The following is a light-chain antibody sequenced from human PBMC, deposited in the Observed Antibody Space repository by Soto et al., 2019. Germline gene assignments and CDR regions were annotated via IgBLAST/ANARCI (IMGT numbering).Light chain of an antibody. CDR3: QQSYGNPLT. J-gene: IGKJ4*01. Sequence: DMEMTQSPSSLSASVGDRVTITCRASQSISNYLNWYQHKPGKVPKLLIYAASSFQSGVPTRFSGSGFGTDFTLTINSLQPEDFATYYCQQSYGNPLTFGGGTKIEIK. CDR2: AAS. CDR1: QSISNY. V-gene: IGKV1-39*01.